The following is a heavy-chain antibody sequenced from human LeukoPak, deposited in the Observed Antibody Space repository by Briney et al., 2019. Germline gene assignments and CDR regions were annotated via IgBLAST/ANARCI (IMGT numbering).Heavy chain of an antibody. CDR2: ISGSGGST. CDR3: AKDKEDYGDYVVSMDV. Sequence: GGSLRLSCAASGFTFSSYAMSWVRRAPGKGLEWVSAISGSGGSTYYADSVKGRFTISRDNSKNTLYLQMNSLRAEDTAVYYCAKDKEDYGDYVVSMDVWGQGTTVTVSS. D-gene: IGHD4-17*01. CDR1: GFTFSSYA. V-gene: IGHV3-23*01. J-gene: IGHJ6*02.